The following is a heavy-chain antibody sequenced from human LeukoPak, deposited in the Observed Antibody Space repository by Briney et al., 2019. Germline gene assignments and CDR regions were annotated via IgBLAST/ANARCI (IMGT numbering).Heavy chain of an antibody. Sequence: ASVKVSCXASGGTFSSYTISWVRQAPGQGLEWMGRIIPILGIANYAQKFQGRVTITADKSTSTAYMELSSLRSEDTAVYYCARDGGVYDSSGYYLDYWGQGTLVTVSS. CDR2: IIPILGIA. V-gene: IGHV1-69*04. CDR1: GGTFSSYT. J-gene: IGHJ4*02. D-gene: IGHD3-22*01. CDR3: ARDGGVYDSSGYYLDY.